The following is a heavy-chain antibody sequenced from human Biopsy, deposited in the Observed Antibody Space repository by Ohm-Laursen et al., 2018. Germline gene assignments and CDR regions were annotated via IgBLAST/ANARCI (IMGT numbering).Heavy chain of an antibody. CDR2: ISSSGITA. Sequence: GSLRLSCAASRFTFSDYFMSWIRQAPGKGLEWVSYISSSGITAHYADSVKGRFTISRDNAKNVLWLQMNSLRVDDTAMYYCVKDIRRYFYGMDVWGQGTTVTVS. CDR3: VKDIRRYFYGMDV. J-gene: IGHJ6*02. CDR1: RFTFSDYF. V-gene: IGHV3-11*01. D-gene: IGHD3-10*01.